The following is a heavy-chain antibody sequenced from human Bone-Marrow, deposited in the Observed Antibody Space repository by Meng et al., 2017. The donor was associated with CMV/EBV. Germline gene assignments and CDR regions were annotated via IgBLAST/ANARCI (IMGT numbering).Heavy chain of an antibody. CDR1: GGSISGTRYY. D-gene: IGHD1-1*01. CDR3: ARDPFVDDLGHFDP. J-gene: IGHJ5*02. V-gene: IGHV4-39*07. Sequence: TDTPSLTCNVAGGSISGTRYYWAWIRQSPGKGLEWIGPIYVSGTTYYNPSLKSRVTISLDTSKNQFSLKLSSVTAADTAVYYCARDPFVDDLGHFDPWGQGALVTASS. CDR2: IYVSGTT.